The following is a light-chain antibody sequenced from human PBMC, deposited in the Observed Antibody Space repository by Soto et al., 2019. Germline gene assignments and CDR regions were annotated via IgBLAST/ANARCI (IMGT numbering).Light chain of an antibody. CDR1: QSISRW. J-gene: IGKJ1*01. Sequence: DIQMTQSPSTLSASVGDRVTITCRASQSISRWLAWYQQKPGKAPKLLIYDASSLESGIPSRFSGSGAVSEFTITFLRLQPDDYATYYCKRFSTFGEGKKVEI. CDR2: DAS. CDR3: KRFST. V-gene: IGKV1-5*01.